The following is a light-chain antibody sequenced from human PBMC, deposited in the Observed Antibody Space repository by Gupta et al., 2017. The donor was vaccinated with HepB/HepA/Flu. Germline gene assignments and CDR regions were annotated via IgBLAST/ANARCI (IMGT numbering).Light chain of an antibody. CDR1: SLSRNY. J-gene: IGLJ1*01. Sequence: SSELTQDPTVSVALGQTITITCQGDSLSRNYATWYQQKPGQAPVLVVYGKNNRPSGIPDRFSGSRSGNTASLTITGAQAEDEADYHCNSRDSSGDHLVFGAGTKVTVL. CDR2: GKN. V-gene: IGLV3-19*01. CDR3: NSRDSSGDHLV.